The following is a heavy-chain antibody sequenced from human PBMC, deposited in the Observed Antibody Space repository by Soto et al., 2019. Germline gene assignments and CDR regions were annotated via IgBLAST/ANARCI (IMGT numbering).Heavy chain of an antibody. V-gene: IGHV3-48*03. CDR3: ARDPVGGSRWYLDL. CDR2: ISSSGGTT. D-gene: IGHD1-26*01. J-gene: IGHJ2*01. Sequence: GGSLRLSCVASEFTFSSYAMSWVRQAPGRGLEWVSAISSSGGTTYYADSVKGRFPISRDNAKNSLYLQMNSLRAEDTAAYYCARDPVGGSRWYLDLWGRGTLVTVSS. CDR1: EFTFSSYA.